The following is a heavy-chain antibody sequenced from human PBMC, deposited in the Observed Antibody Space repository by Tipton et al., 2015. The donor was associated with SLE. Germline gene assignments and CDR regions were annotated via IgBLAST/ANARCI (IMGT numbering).Heavy chain of an antibody. D-gene: IGHD3-16*01. CDR1: GFTFSSYG. V-gene: IGHV3-30*02. CDR3: AKDHDLGGMDV. Sequence: SLRLSCAASGFTFSSYGMHWVRQAPGKGLEGVAFIRFDGSIKNYADSVKGRFTISRDNSKNTLYLSMNSLRAEDTAVYYCAKDHDLGGMDVWGQGTTVTVSS. CDR2: IRFDGSIK. J-gene: IGHJ6*02.